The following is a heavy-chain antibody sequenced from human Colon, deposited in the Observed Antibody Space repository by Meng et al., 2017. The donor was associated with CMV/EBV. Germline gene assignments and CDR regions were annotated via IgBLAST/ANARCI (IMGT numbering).Heavy chain of an antibody. J-gene: IGHJ6*02. Sequence: GGSLRLSCVASGFTFSSYAMSWVRQAPGKGLEWVSAISGSGGSTYYADSVKGRFTISRDNSKNTLYLQMNSLRAEDTTVYCCAKDSYCTNGVCYTSYYYYGMDVWGQGTTVTVSS. V-gene: IGHV3-23*01. CDR3: AKDSYCTNGVCYTSYYYYGMDV. CDR2: ISGSGGST. CDR1: GFTFSSYA. D-gene: IGHD2-8*01.